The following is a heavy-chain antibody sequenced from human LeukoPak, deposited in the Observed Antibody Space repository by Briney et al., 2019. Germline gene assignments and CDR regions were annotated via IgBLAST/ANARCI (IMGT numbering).Heavy chain of an antibody. CDR2: ISGSGGST. Sequence: GGSLRLSCAASGFTFSSYAMSWVRQAPGKGLECVSAISGSGGSTYCADSVKGRFTISRDNSKNTLYLQMNSLRAEDTAVYYCPKDLGYHILTGYSQWGKGTLVTVST. CDR3: PKDLGYHILTGYSQ. D-gene: IGHD3-9*01. J-gene: IGHJ4*02. V-gene: IGHV3-23*01. CDR1: GFTFSSYA.